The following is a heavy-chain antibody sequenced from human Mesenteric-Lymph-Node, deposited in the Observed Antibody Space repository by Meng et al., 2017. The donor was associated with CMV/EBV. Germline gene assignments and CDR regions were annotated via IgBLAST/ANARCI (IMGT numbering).Heavy chain of an antibody. V-gene: IGHV4-61*01. CDR2: IYYSGNI. J-gene: IGHJ6*02. CDR3: ARDRTGYSDISTPPPPLYGMDV. CDR1: GASVSSASYY. D-gene: IGHD3-9*01. Sequence: SETLSLTCTVSGASVSSASYYWSWIRQPPGKGLEWIGYIYYSGNINYNPSLKSRVTISVDKSKNQFSLKLTSVTAADTAVYYCARDRTGYSDISTPPPPLYGMDVWGQGTTVTVSS.